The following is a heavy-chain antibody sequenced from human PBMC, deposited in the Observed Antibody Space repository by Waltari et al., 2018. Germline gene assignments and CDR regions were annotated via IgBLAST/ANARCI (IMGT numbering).Heavy chain of an antibody. CDR1: GGSISSYY. CDR3: ARYKYGSGSYVGGRGNYYGMDV. D-gene: IGHD3-10*01. Sequence: QVQLQESGPGLVKPSETLSLTCTVSGGSISSYYWSWIRQPPGKGLEWIGYIYYSGRHNYNPLLKSRVTITVDQSKNQFALKVRSVTAADTAVYYGARYKYGSGSYVGGRGNYYGMDVWGQGTTVTVSS. J-gene: IGHJ6*02. V-gene: IGHV4-59*01. CDR2: IYYSGRH.